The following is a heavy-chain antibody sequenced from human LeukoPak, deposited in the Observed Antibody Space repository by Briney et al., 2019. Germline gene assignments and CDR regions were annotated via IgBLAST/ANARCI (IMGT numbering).Heavy chain of an antibody. CDR3: ALQSQYYYDSSGYYSFDY. J-gene: IGHJ4*02. D-gene: IGHD3-22*01. CDR1: GYSISSGYY. V-gene: IGHV4-38-2*01. CDR2: IYHSGST. Sequence: PETLSLTCAVSGYSISSGYYWGWIRQPPGKGLEWIGSIYHSGSTYYNPSLKSRVTISVDTSTNQFSLKLSSVTAADTAVYYCALQSQYYYDSSGYYSFDYWGQGTLVTVSS.